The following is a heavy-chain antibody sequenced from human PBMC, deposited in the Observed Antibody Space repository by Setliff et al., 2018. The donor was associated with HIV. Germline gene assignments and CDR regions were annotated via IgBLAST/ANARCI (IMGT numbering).Heavy chain of an antibody. D-gene: IGHD6-6*01. CDR3: ARGGGTSSPIDYHYYIDV. CDR1: GGSISTSNYY. V-gene: IGHV4-39*01. Sequence: SETLSLTCTVSGGSISTSNYYWGWVRQPPGKGLEWVGNVDYTGSTYYNPSLKSRVTISVDTSNNQFSLKLSSVTAADTAVYYCARGGGTSSPIDYHYYIDVWGKGTTVTVSS. J-gene: IGHJ6*03. CDR2: VDYTGST.